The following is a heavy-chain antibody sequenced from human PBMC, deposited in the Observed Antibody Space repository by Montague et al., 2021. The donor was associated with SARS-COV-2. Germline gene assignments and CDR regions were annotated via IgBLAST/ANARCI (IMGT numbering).Heavy chain of an antibody. D-gene: IGHD6-13*01. CDR2: TYYRSMWKS. J-gene: IGHJ4*02. V-gene: IGHV6-1*01. Sequence: CAISGDSVSSNSATWNWIRQSPSRGLEWLGRTYYRSMWKSDYARXVKSRIAINPDTSKNQFSLQLGSVTPEDTALYYCVRGIEAAGSYDYWGQGTLVTVSS. CDR3: VRGIEAAGSYDY. CDR1: GDSVSSNSAT.